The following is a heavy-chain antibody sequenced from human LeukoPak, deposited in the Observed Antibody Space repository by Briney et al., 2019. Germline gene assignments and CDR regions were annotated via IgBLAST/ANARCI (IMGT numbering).Heavy chain of an antibody. D-gene: IGHD3-22*01. J-gene: IGHJ4*02. CDR3: ASLSAYDTVDY. CDR1: GFIFSGQW. Sequence: GGSLGLSCAASGFIFSGQWMHWVRQPPGEGLVWVSRINSDGSSRSYADSVKGRFTISRDNAKNTLYLQMNSLRAEDTALYYCASLSAYDTVDYWGQGTLVTVSS. V-gene: IGHV3-74*01. CDR2: INSDGSSR.